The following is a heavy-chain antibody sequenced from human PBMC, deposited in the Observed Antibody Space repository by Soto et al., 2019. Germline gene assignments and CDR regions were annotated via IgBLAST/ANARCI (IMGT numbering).Heavy chain of an antibody. V-gene: IGHV1-18*04. Sequence: VQLVQSGGEVKKPGASVKVSCKASGYSFTSFGITWVRQAPGQGLEWMAWISTKLGNINYAPKFQGRVTVTTDTSTGTANMEVRSLRSDDSGLYYCARGGDYGDWCDLDAWGQGTLVTVSS. J-gene: IGHJ5*02. CDR3: ARGGDYGDWCDLDA. CDR1: GYSFTSFG. D-gene: IGHD4-17*01. CDR2: ISTKLGNI.